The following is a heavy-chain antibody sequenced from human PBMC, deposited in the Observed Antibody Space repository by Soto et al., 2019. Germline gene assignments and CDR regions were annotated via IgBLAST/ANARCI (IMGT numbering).Heavy chain of an antibody. J-gene: IGHJ6*02. V-gene: IGHV1-69*08. D-gene: IGHD6-13*01. CDR3: ARDLTSSSWAAFPVGGMDV. Sequence: QVQLVQSGAEVKKPGSSVKVSCKASGGTFSSYTIRWVRQAPGQGLEGMGRIIPILGIADYAQKFQGRVTITADKSTSTAYMELSSLRSEDTAVYYCARDLTSSSWAAFPVGGMDVWGQGTTVTVSS. CDR2: IIPILGIA. CDR1: GGTFSSYT.